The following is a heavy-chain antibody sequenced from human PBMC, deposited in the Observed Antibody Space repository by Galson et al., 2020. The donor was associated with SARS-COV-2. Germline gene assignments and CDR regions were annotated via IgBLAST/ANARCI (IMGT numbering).Heavy chain of an antibody. J-gene: IGHJ6*04. CDR3: DRSGLEWLLCGDYYYYGVEG. CDR2: HDWDDDK. Sequence: SGPTLVKPTQTLTLTCTFTRFSLSTSGMCVSWIRQPTAKALDWIALHDWDDDKYYSTSLKTTLTISKDTSQNQVVLTMTNMDPVDTATYYCDRSGLEWLLCGDYYYYGVEGWGGGSTGTVAS. V-gene: IGHV2-70*01. D-gene: IGHD3-3*01. CDR1: RFSLSTSGMC.